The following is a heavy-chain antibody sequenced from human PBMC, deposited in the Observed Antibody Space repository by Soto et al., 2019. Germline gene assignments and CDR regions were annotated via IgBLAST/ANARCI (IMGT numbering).Heavy chain of an antibody. CDR1: GYTFTSYA. J-gene: IGHJ6*02. Sequence: EASVKVSCKASGYTFTSYAMHWVRQAPGQRLEWMGWINAGNGNTKYSQKFQGRVTITRDTSASTAYMELSSLRSEDTAVYYCARSIVVVTAIRSYYYYGMDVWGQGTTVTVSS. CDR2: INAGNGNT. V-gene: IGHV1-3*01. D-gene: IGHD2-21*02. CDR3: ARSIVVVTAIRSYYYYGMDV.